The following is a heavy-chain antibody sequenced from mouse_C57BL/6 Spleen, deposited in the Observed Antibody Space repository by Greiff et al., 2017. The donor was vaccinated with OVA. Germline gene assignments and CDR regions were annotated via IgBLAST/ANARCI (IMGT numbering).Heavy chain of an antibody. CDR2: ISSGSSTI. J-gene: IGHJ2*01. V-gene: IGHV5-17*01. Sequence: EVHLVESGGGLVKPGGSLKLSCAASGFTFSDYGMHWVRQAPEKGLEWVAYISSGSSTIYYADTVKGRFTISRDNAKNTLFLQMTSLRSEDTAMYYCARPMGYPYYFDYWGQGTTLTVSS. D-gene: IGHD2-2*01. CDR3: ARPMGYPYYFDY. CDR1: GFTFSDYG.